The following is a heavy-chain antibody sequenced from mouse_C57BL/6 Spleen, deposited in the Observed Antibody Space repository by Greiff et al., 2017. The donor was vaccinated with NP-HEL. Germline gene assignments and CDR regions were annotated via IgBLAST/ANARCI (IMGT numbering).Heavy chain of an antibody. V-gene: IGHV1-82*01. CDR3: ARRVDSSGYDAMDY. CDR1: GYAFSSSW. D-gene: IGHD3-2*02. CDR2: IYPGDGDT. J-gene: IGHJ4*01. Sequence: QVQLQQSGPELVKPGASVKISCKASGYAFSSSWMNWVKQRPGKGLEWIGRIYPGDGDTNYNGKFKGKATLTADKSSSTAYMQLSSLTSEDSAVYFCARRVDSSGYDAMDYWGQGTSVTVSS.